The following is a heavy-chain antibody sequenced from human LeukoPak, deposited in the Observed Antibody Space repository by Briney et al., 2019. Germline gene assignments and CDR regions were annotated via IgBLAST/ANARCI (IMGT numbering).Heavy chain of an antibody. V-gene: IGHV3-73*01. J-gene: IGHJ4*02. CDR2: ITSKPNSYAT. D-gene: IGHD6-19*01. CDR1: GFTFSGSV. CDR3: TGGSGWYSPDY. Sequence: GGSLKLSCAASGFTFSGSVMHWVRQASGKGLEWVGRITSKPNSYATVYAASVKGRFTISSDDSKNTAYLQMTSLKTEDTAVYYCTGGSGWYSPDYWGQGTLVTVSS.